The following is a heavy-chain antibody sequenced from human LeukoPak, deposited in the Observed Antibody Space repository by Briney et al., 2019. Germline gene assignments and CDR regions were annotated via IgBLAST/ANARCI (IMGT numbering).Heavy chain of an antibody. CDR3: ATRESSMARSH. V-gene: IGHV3-7*01. D-gene: IGHD3-10*01. Sequence: GGSLRLSCVGSGLMFRDYWMNWVRQVPGKGLEWVGNISEDGSVQDYVDSVRGRFSISRDNAKNSFYLQINNLRVEDTAIYYCATRESSMARSHWGQGTLVTVSS. CDR2: ISEDGSVQ. CDR1: GLMFRDYW. J-gene: IGHJ4*02.